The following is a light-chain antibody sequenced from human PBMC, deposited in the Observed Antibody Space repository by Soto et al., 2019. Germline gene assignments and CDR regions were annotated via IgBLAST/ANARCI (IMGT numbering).Light chain of an antibody. CDR3: QQYNNWPPWT. Sequence: VVMTQSPGTLSVSPGEGVTLSCRASQSVGNSLAWYQQKPGQAPRLLIFGASTRVTGIPARFSGSGSGTEFTLTITSLQSEDFAVYYCQQYNNWPPWTFGQGTKVDIK. V-gene: IGKV3-15*01. CDR1: QSVGNS. CDR2: GAS. J-gene: IGKJ1*01.